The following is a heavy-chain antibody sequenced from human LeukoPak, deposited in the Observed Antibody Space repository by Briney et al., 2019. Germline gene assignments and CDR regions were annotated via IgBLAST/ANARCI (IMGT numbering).Heavy chain of an antibody. D-gene: IGHD6-19*01. Sequence: GGSLRLSCAASGVTVSNNFMSWVRQAPGKGLEWVSVIYGGGSTYYADSVKGRFTISRDTSKNTLYLQMNSLRAEDTAVYYCASWPGGWYGEDSWGRGTLVTVSS. CDR3: ASWPGGWYGEDS. CDR2: IYGGGST. V-gene: IGHV3-53*01. J-gene: IGHJ2*01. CDR1: GVTVSNNF.